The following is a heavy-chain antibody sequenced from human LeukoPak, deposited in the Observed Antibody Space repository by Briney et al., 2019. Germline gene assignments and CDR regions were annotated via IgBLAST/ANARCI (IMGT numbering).Heavy chain of an antibody. D-gene: IGHD3-10*01. CDR2: ISGSGGST. V-gene: IGHV3-23*01. CDR1: GFTFSSYG. Sequence: GGSLRLSCAASGFTFSSYGMHWVRQAPGKGLEWVSAISGSGGSTYYADSVKGRFTISRDNSKNTLYLQMNSLRAEDTAVYYCAKIQIWFGESYWGQGTLVTVSS. J-gene: IGHJ4*02. CDR3: AKIQIWFGESY.